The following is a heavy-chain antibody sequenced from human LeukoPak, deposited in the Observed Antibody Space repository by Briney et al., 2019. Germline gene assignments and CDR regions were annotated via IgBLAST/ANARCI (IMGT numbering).Heavy chain of an antibody. CDR1: GGTFSSYA. V-gene: IGHV1-69*06. J-gene: IGHJ4*02. D-gene: IGHD6-6*01. CDR2: IIPIFGTA. Sequence: SVKVSCKASGGTFSSYAISWVRQAPGQGLEWTGGIIPIFGTANYAQKFQGRVTITADKSTSTAYMELGSLRSEDTAVYYCAREQGSSSRTFDYWGQGTLVTVSS. CDR3: AREQGSSSRTFDY.